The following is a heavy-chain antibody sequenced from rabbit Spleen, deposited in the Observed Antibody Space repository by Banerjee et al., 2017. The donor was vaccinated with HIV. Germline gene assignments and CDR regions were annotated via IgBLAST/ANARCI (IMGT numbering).Heavy chain of an antibody. D-gene: IGHD6-1*01. J-gene: IGHJ4*01. V-gene: IGHV1S45*01. Sequence: QEQLEESGGDLVKPEGSLTLTCTASGFSFSNSYFMCWVRQAPGKGLEWIACIHAGDSGITDYASWAKGRFTISKTSSTTVTLQMTSLTAADTATYFCARRYYTYSEPDYVYYFDLWGQGTLVTVS. CDR2: IHAGDSGIT. CDR1: GFSFSNSYF. CDR3: ARRYYTYSEPDYVYYFDL.